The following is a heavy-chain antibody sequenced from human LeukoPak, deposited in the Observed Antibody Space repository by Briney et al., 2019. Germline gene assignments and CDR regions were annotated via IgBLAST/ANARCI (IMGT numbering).Heavy chain of an antibody. Sequence: SETLSLTCTVSGGSISSSSYYRGWIRQPPGKGLEWIGSIYYSGSTYYNPSLKSRVTISVDTSKNQFSLKLSSVTAADTAVYYCASYGDYEYYFDYWGQGTLVTVSS. J-gene: IGHJ4*02. CDR1: GGSISSSSYY. D-gene: IGHD4-17*01. V-gene: IGHV4-39*01. CDR2: IYYSGST. CDR3: ASYGDYEYYFDY.